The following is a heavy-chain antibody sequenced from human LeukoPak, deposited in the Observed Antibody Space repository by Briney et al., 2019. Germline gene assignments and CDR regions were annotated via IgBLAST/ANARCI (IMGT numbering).Heavy chain of an antibody. D-gene: IGHD6-19*01. J-gene: IGHJ4*02. CDR3: ARGQQWLVRYFDY. CDR1: GGSFSGYY. Sequence: NPSQTLSLTCAVYGGSFSGYYWSWIRQPPGKGLEWIGEINHSGSTNYNPSLKSRVTISVDTSKNQFSLKLSSVTAADTAVYYCARGQQWLVRYFDYWGQGTLVTVSS. CDR2: INHSGST. V-gene: IGHV4-34*01.